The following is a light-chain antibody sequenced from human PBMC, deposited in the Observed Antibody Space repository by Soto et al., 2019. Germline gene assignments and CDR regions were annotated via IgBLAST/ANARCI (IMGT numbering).Light chain of an antibody. CDR3: QQYNNWPPLT. Sequence: EVVMTQSPATLSVSPGERATLSCRASQSVSSNFACYQQKTAQAPRLLIYGASTRAAAIPAKFSGSGSGTEFTLTISSLQSEDVAVYYCQQYNNWPPLTFGGGTKVEIK. CDR1: QSVSSN. J-gene: IGKJ4*01. V-gene: IGKV3-15*01. CDR2: GAS.